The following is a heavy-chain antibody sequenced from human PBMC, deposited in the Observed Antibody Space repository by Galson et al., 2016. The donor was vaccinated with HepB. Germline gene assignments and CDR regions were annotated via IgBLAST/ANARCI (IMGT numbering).Heavy chain of an antibody. CDR2: IMARGGEK. J-gene: IGHJ4*02. CDR3: ARDSGYHSFDY. CDR1: AHTFTTYY. D-gene: IGHD3-22*01. Sequence: SVKVSCKASAHTFTTYYFHWLRQAPGQRLEWIGRIMARGGEKIYPQSPQVRVTMTRDTSTGTVYMALISLRSEESALYYCARDSGYHSFDYWGQGSLVIVSS. V-gene: IGHV1-46*01.